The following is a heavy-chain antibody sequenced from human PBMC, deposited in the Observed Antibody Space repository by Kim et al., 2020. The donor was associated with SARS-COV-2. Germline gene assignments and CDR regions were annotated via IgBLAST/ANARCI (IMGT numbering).Heavy chain of an antibody. Sequence: ASVKVSCKASGYTFTSYYMHWVRQAPGQGLEWMGIINPSGGSTSYAQKFQGRVTMTRDTSTSTVYMELSSLRSEDTAVYYCARGSPVYYDILTGYYRDYWGQGTLVTFSS. CDR2: INPSGGST. J-gene: IGHJ4*02. CDR3: ARGSPVYYDILTGYYRDY. V-gene: IGHV1-46*01. D-gene: IGHD3-9*01. CDR1: GYTFTSYY.